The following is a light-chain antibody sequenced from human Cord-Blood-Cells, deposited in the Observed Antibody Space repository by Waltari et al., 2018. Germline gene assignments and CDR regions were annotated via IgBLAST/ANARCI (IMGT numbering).Light chain of an antibody. CDR3: QQYDNLPFT. V-gene: IGKV1-33*01. J-gene: IGKJ3*01. CDR1: QDISNY. CDR2: DAS. Sequence: DIQMTPSPSSLSASVGDRVTITCQASQDISNYLNWYQQKPGKAPKLLIYDASNLETGVPSRFSGSGSGTDFTFTISSLQPEDIATYYCQQYDNLPFTFGPGTEVDIK.